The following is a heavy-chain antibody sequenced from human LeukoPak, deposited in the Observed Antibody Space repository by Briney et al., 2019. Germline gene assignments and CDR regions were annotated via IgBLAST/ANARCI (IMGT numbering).Heavy chain of an antibody. J-gene: IGHJ4*02. Sequence: GGSLRLSCAASGFTFSTYWMSWVRQAPGKGRECVANIKQDGKEKYYVDSAKGRFTISRANAKNSLYLQMNSLRAEDTAVYYCARVTGYDSSGYYYVFDYWGQGTLVTVSS. CDR1: GFTFSTYW. CDR2: IKQDGKEK. V-gene: IGHV3-7*01. D-gene: IGHD3-22*01. CDR3: ARVTGYDSSGYYYVFDY.